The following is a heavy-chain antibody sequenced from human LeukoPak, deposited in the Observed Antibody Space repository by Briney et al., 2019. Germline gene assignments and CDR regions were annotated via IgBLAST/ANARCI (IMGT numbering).Heavy chain of an antibody. Sequence: GGSLRLSCAASGFTFSSYGMHWVRQAPGKGLEWVAVISYDGSNTYYADSVKGRFTISRDNSKNTLYLQMSSLRAEDTAVYYCAKQIWKGWFDPWGQGTLVTVSS. CDR2: ISYDGSNT. V-gene: IGHV3-30*18. CDR1: GFTFSSYG. J-gene: IGHJ5*02. D-gene: IGHD1-1*01. CDR3: AKQIWKGWFDP.